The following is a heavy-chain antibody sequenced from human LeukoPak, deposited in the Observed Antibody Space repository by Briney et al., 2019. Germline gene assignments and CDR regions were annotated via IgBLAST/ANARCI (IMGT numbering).Heavy chain of an antibody. V-gene: IGHV1-2*02. CDR1: GYTFTGYY. Sequence: GASVKVSCKASGYTFTGYYMHWVRQAPGQGLEWMGWINPNSGGTNYAQKFQGRVTMTRDTSISTAYMELSRLRSDDTAVYYCAREGVYNGYHSASFDIWGQGTMVTVSS. CDR3: AREGVYNGYHSASFDI. D-gene: IGHD5-12*01. CDR2: INPNSGGT. J-gene: IGHJ3*02.